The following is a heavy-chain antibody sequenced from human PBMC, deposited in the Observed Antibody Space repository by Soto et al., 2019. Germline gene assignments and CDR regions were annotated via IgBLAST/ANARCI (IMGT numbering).Heavy chain of an antibody. CDR2: IDPSDSYT. D-gene: IGHD4-4*01. CDR1: GYSFTSYW. J-gene: IGHJ6*02. CDR3: ARRSSSTTVTTGYYYYGMDV. Sequence: GESLKISCKGSGYSFTSYWISWVRQMPGKGLEWMGRIDPSDSYTNYSPSFQGHVTISADKSISTAYLQWSSLKASDTAMYYCARRSSSTTVTTGYYYYGMDVWGQGTTVTVSS. V-gene: IGHV5-10-1*01.